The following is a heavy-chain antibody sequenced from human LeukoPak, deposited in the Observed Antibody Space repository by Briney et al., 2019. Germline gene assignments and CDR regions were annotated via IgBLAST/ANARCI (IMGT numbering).Heavy chain of an antibody. D-gene: IGHD5-12*01. CDR2: ISWDGGST. Sequence: GGSLRLSCAASGFTFDDYTMHWVRQAPGKGLEWVSLISWDGGSTYYADSVKGRFTISRDNSTNSLYLQMNSLRTEDTALYYCAKDMGGYSGYDSGAFDIWGQGTMVTVSS. CDR3: AKDMGGYSGYDSGAFDI. J-gene: IGHJ3*02. CDR1: GFTFDDYT. V-gene: IGHV3-43*01.